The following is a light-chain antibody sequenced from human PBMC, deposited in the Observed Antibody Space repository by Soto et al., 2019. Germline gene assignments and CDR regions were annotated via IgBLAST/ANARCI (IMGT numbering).Light chain of an antibody. V-gene: IGKV1-39*01. CDR2: AAS. CDR1: QSISSY. Sequence: DIQMTQSPSSLSASVGDRVTITCRASQSISSYLNWYQQKPGKAPKLLIYAASSLQSGVPSRFSGSGSGTDFTLTISSLQPEDFATYDCQQSYSTPRTFGQGTTVEIK. CDR3: QQSYSTPRT. J-gene: IGKJ1*01.